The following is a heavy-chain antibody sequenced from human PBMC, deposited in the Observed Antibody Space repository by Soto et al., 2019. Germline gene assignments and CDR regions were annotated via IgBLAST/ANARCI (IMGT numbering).Heavy chain of an antibody. CDR2: IFSSGST. V-gene: IGHV4-4*07. CDR3: AREGSYSAYHFAQWIQLWSFDF. D-gene: IGHD5-12*01. J-gene: IGHJ4*02. Sequence: SETLSLTCTVSGGSINTFYWSWVRQPAGKGLEWIGRIFSSGSTSFNPSLESRVAMSVDTSKNHFSLNLSSVTAADMVVYYCAREGSYSAYHFAQWIQLWSFDFWGPGAPVTVSS. CDR1: GGSINTFY.